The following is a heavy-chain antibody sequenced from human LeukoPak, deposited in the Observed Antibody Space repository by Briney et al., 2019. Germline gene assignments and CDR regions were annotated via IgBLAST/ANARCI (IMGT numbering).Heavy chain of an antibody. V-gene: IGHV3-23*01. CDR3: AKETSNSPFAY. CDR1: GFTFSNHA. CDR2: ISAST. D-gene: IGHD4-11*01. Sequence: GGSPRLSCAASGFTFSNHAMNWVRQAPGKGLEWVSVISASTYYADSVKGRFTISRDNSKNTLYLQMNSLRAEDTAVYYCAKETSNSPFAYWGQGTLVTVSS. J-gene: IGHJ4*02.